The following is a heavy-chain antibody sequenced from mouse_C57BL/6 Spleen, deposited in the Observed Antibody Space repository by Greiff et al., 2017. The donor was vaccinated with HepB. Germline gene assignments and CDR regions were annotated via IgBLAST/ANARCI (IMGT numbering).Heavy chain of an antibody. D-gene: IGHD2-4*01. CDR1: GYTFTSYW. V-gene: IGHV1-69*01. CDR2: IDPSDSYT. Sequence: QVQLEQPGAELVMPGASVKLSCKASGYTFTSYWMHWVKQRPGQGLEWIGEIDPSDSYTNYNQKFKGKSTLTVDKSSSTAYMQLSSLTSEDSAVYYCARDDYDRGYWGQGTTLTVSS. J-gene: IGHJ2*01. CDR3: ARDDYDRGY.